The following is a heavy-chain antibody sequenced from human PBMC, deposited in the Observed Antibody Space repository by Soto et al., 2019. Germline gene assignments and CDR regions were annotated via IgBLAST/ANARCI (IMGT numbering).Heavy chain of an antibody. CDR2: IYPGDSDT. CDR3: ARQRTSSWYGLSDY. Sequence: GESLKISCQGSGYSSTSYWIGWVRQMPGKGLEWMGIIYPGDSDTRYSPSFQGQVTISADKSISTAYLQWSSLKASDTAMYYCARQRTSSWYGLSDYWGQGTLLTVSS. CDR1: GYSSTSYW. V-gene: IGHV5-51*01. J-gene: IGHJ4*02. D-gene: IGHD6-13*01.